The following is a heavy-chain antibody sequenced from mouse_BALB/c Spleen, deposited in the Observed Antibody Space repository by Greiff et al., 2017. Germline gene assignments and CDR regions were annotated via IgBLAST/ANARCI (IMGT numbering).Heavy chain of an antibody. D-gene: IGHD4-1*01. CDR2: ISSGGSYT. J-gene: IGHJ2*01. V-gene: IGHV5-6-4*01. CDR1: GFTFSSYT. CDR3: TRDPGLDY. Sequence: EVKLVESGGGLVKPGGSLKLSCAASGFTFSSYTMSWVRQTPEKRLEWVATISSGGSYTYYPDSVKGRFTISRDNAKNTLYLQMSSLKSEDTARYYCTRDPGLDYWGQGTTLTVSS.